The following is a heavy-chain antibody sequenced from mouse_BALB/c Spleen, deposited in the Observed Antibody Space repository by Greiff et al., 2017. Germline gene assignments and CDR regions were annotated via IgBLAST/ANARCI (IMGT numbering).Heavy chain of an antibody. CDR1: GYTFTSYY. CDR2: INPSNGGT. V-gene: IGHV1S81*02. D-gene: IGHD1-1*01. J-gene: IGHJ1*01. Sequence: QVQLQQSGAELVKPGASVKLSCKASGYTFTSYYMYWVKQRPGQGLEWIGEINPSNGGTNFNEKFKSKATLTVDKSSSTAYMQLSSLISEDSAVYYCTRGTTVVAPSYWYFDVWGAGTTVTVSS. CDR3: TRGTTVVAPSYWYFDV.